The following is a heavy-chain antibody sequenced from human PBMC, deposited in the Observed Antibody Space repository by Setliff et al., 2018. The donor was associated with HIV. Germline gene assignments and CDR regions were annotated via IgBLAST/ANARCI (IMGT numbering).Heavy chain of an antibody. CDR1: GASISSSNSD. CDR2: IYSSGST. V-gene: IGHV4-39*01. Sequence: PSETLSLTRTVYGASISSSNSDCGWIRQPPGKRLEWLATIYSSGSTSYNPSLSSRPTVSVDTSRNQVSLRLTSVTAADPGVYYCARHRDPPGTSWSFYYYYMDLWGAGTTVTVSS. CDR3: ARHRDPPGTSWSFYYYYMDL. J-gene: IGHJ6*03. D-gene: IGHD6-13*01.